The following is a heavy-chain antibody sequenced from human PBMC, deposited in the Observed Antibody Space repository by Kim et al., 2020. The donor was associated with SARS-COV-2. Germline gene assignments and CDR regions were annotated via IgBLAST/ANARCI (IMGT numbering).Heavy chain of an antibody. V-gene: IGHV3-33*06. D-gene: IGHD4-17*01. Sequence: GGSLRLSCAASGFTFSSYGMHWVRQAPGKGLEWVAVIWYDGSNKYYADSVKGRFTISRDNSKNTPYLQMNSLRAEDTAVYYCAKDRSHWTTVTTYYYYGMNDWGQGTTVTVSS. CDR2: IWYDGSNK. J-gene: IGHJ6*02. CDR1: GFTFSSYG. CDR3: AKDRSHWTTVTTYYYYGMND.